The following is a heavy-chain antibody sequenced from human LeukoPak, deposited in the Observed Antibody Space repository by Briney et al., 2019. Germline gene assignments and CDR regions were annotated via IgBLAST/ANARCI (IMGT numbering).Heavy chain of an antibody. V-gene: IGHV4-4*07. D-gene: IGHD1-14*01. CDR2: IYTSGST. Sequence: SETLSLTCTGSGDSFSSYYWSWIRQPAGKGLEWIGRIYTSGSTNYNPSVKSRVTMSVDTSNNQFSLKLTSVTAADTAVYYCARQPPQYYGMDVWGQGTTVTVSS. CDR3: ARQPPQYYGMDV. J-gene: IGHJ6*02. CDR1: GDSFSSYY.